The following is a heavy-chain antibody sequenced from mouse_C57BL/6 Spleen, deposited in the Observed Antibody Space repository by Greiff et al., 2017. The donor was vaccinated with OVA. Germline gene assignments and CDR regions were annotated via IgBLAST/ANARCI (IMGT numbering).Heavy chain of an antibody. CDR3: ARSDYYGSSFDY. CDR1: GYTFTSYW. D-gene: IGHD1-1*01. CDR2: IDPSDSYT. Sequence: QVQLQQPGAELVKPGASVKLSCKASGYTFTSYWMQWVKRRPGQGLEWIGEIDPSDSYTNYNQKFKGKATLTVDTSSSTAYMQLSSLTSEDSAVYYCARSDYYGSSFDYWGQGTTLTVSS. V-gene: IGHV1-50*01. J-gene: IGHJ2*01.